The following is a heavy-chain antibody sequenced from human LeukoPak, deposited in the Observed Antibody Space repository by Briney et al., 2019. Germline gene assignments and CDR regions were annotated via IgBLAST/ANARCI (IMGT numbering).Heavy chain of an antibody. V-gene: IGHV4-4*02. D-gene: IGHD4/OR15-4a*01. J-gene: IGHJ4*02. CDR1: GGSISNGYW. CDR3: ARNAYYSADH. Sequence: SGTLSLTCAVSGGSISNGYWWSWVRQPPGGGLEWIGEIYNNGDTNYNPSFGSRATISVDTSENLFSLKLTSVTAADTAVYYCARNAYYSADHWGQGTLVTVSS. CDR2: IYNNGDT.